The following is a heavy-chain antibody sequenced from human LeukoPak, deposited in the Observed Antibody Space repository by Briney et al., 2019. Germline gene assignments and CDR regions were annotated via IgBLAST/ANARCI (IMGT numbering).Heavy chain of an antibody. J-gene: IGHJ6*02. CDR3: ALGTISKDYYFGMDV. V-gene: IGHV3-11*01. Sequence: PGGSLRLSCAASGFTFSDYYMTWIRQAPGKGLEWLSYIGNTGGTVFYADSVMGRFTVSRDNAKRSLYLQIKSLRDDDTAVYHCALGTISKDYYFGMDVWGQGTTVTVSS. D-gene: IGHD2-8*01. CDR2: IGNTGGTV. CDR1: GFTFSDYY.